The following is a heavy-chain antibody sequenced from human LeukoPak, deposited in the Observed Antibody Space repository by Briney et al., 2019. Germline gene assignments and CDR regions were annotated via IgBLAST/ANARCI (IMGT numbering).Heavy chain of an antibody. CDR3: ARRFNRGGYYDSSGYDPISRFGMDV. D-gene: IGHD3-22*01. Sequence: SETPSLTCAVYGGSFSGYYWSYIRQPPGKGLEWIGEINQSGSTNYNPSLKSRVTISVDTSENQFSLKLSSVTAADTAVYYCARRFNRGGYYDSSGYDPISRFGMDVWGQGTTVTVSS. CDR1: GGSFSGYY. V-gene: IGHV4-34*01. J-gene: IGHJ6*02. CDR2: INQSGST.